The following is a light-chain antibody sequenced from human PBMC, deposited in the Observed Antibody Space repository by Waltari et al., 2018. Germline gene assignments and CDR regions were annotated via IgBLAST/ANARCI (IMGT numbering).Light chain of an antibody. CDR2: EDN. J-gene: IGLJ2*01. CDR3: YSTDRTGKQRV. Sequence: SYELTQPPSVSASPGQTARINRPGDALPNKYGHWYQQKSGQAPVLVIYEDNKRRSGMPERFSGSSSGTMVTLTISGAQVEDEGDYYCYSTDRTGKQRVFGGGTKLTVL. V-gene: IGLV3-10*01. CDR1: ALPNKY.